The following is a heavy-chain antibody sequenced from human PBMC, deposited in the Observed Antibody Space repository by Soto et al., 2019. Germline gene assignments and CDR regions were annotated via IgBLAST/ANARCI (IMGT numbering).Heavy chain of an antibody. CDR3: ASSPHDTPRAAAGFGY. V-gene: IGHV4-34*01. CDR2: INHSGST. Sequence: SETLSLTCAVYGGSFSGYYWSWIRQPPGKGLEWIGEINHSGSTNYNPSLKSRVTISVDTSKNQFSLKLSSVTAADTAVYYCASSPHDTPRAAAGFGYWGQGTLVTVPQ. D-gene: IGHD6-13*01. J-gene: IGHJ4*02. CDR1: GGSFSGYY.